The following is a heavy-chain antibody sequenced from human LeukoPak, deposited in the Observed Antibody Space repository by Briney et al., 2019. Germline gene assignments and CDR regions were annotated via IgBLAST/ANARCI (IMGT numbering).Heavy chain of an antibody. Sequence: PGGSLRLSCAASGFTFSSYGMHWVRQAPGKGLEWVAVISNDGSNKKYADSVKGRFTISRDNSKNTLYLQMNSLRVEDTTIYYCVKDRHYYDYYAMDVWGQGTTVTVSS. CDR3: VKDRHYYDYYAMDV. CDR2: ISNDGSNK. J-gene: IGHJ6*02. V-gene: IGHV3-30*18. CDR1: GFTFSSYG.